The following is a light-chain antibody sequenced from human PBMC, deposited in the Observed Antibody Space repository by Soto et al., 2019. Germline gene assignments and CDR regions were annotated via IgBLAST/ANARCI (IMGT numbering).Light chain of an antibody. V-gene: IGKV1-12*01. CDR2: AAS. J-gene: IGKJ4*01. CDR1: QGISSW. Sequence: DTQMTQSPSTVYARVGDRAAISFRASQGISSWLAWYQQKPGKAPNLLSYAASSLHSGVPSRFSGSGSGTDFTLTLSSLQPEDFATYYCQQANSFPLSYGGGTKVDIK. CDR3: QQANSFPLS.